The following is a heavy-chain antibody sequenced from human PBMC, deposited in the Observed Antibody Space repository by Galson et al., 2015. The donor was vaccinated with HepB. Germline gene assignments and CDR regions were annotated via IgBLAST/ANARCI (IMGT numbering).Heavy chain of an antibody. D-gene: IGHD3-3*01. CDR2: ISSSSSTI. CDR3: ARDSSDFWSGPLSGYYYYYMDV. CDR1: GFTFSSYS. J-gene: IGHJ6*03. Sequence: SLRLSCAASGFTFSSYSMNWVRQAPGKGLGWVSYISSSSSTIYYADSVKGRFTISRDNAKNSLYLQMNSLRAEDTAVYYCARDSSDFWSGPLSGYYYYYMDVWGKGTTVTVSS. V-gene: IGHV3-48*01.